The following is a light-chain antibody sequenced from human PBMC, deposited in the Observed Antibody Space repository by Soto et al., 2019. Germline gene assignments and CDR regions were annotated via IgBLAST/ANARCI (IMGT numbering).Light chain of an antibody. CDR1: QGISNY. J-gene: IGKJ5*01. CDR2: AAS. CDR3: QKYNSATLT. V-gene: IGKV1-27*01. Sequence: DIQITQSPSSLSASVGSRFTTTCQASQGISNYLAWYQQKPGKAPKLLIYAASTLQSGVPSRFSGSGSGTDFTLTISSLQNEDVATYYCQKYNSATLTFGQGTRLEIK.